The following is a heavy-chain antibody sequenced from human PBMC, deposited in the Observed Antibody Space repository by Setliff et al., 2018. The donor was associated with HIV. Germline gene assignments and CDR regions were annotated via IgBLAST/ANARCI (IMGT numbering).Heavy chain of an antibody. D-gene: IGHD3-3*01. CDR3: VRGANFYTPRKRIFDY. J-gene: IGHJ4*02. Sequence: SETLSLTCAVYGASLSPYFWHWIRQSPGKGLEWIGEISHNGGSNYSPSLESRLTMSVDTPRNQVSLNLSAVTAADTAIYYCVRGANFYTPRKRIFDYWGQGMSVTVSS. CDR1: GASLSPYF. V-gene: IGHV4-34*01. CDR2: ISHNGGS.